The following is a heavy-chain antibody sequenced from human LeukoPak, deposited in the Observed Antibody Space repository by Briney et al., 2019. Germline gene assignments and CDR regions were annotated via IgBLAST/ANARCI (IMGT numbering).Heavy chain of an antibody. Sequence: GGSLRLSCAASGFTFDDYAMHWVRQAPGKGLEWVSLINGDGGSTYYADSVKGRFTISRDNSKNFLYLQMNSLGTEDTALYYCAKDTGGWYDYWGQGTLVTVSS. J-gene: IGHJ4*02. CDR2: INGDGGST. V-gene: IGHV3-43*02. CDR1: GFTFDDYA. D-gene: IGHD6-19*01. CDR3: AKDTGGWYDY.